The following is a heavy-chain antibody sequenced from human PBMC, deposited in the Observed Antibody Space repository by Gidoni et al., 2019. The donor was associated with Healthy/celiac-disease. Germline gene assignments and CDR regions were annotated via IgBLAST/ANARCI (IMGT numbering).Heavy chain of an antibody. CDR2: MSSSSSSI. V-gene: IGHV3-48*01. CDR3: ARAQERIAVTSDGMDV. Sequence: EVQLVESGGGLVQPGGSLRLSCAASGFTFSRYSMNWVRQAPGKGLGWVSYMSSSSSSIYYAESVKGRFHISRDNAKNSLYLQMNSLRAEDTAVYYCARAQERIAVTSDGMDVWGQGTTVTVSS. J-gene: IGHJ6*02. CDR1: GFTFSRYS. D-gene: IGHD6-19*01.